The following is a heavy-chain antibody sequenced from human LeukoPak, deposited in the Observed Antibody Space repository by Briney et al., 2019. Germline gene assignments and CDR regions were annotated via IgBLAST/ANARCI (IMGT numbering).Heavy chain of an antibody. CDR3: ARDPGTLRFPDY. V-gene: IGHV3-30-3*01. CDR2: ISYVGSNK. J-gene: IGHJ4*02. CDR1: GFTFSSYA. D-gene: IGHD4-17*01. Sequence: GRSLRLSCAASGFTFSSYAMHWVRQAPGKGLEWVAVISYVGSNKYYADSVKGRFTISRDNSKNTLYLQMNSLRAEDTALYYCARDPGTLRFPDYWGQGTLVTVSS.